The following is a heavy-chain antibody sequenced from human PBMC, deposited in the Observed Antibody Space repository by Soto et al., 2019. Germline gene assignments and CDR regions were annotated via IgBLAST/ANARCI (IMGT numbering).Heavy chain of an antibody. V-gene: IGHV3-30*18. CDR3: AKDHLTTTVTTVGY. Sequence: QVQLVESGGGVVQPGRSLRLSCAASGFTFSNYGMHWVRQAPGKGLEWVAVISYHGSDKYYADSVKSRFTISRDNSKNTLYLQMDSRRAEDTAVYYCAKDHLTTTVTTVGYWGQGTLVTVSS. CDR1: GFTFSNYG. D-gene: IGHD4-17*01. CDR2: ISYHGSDK. J-gene: IGHJ4*02.